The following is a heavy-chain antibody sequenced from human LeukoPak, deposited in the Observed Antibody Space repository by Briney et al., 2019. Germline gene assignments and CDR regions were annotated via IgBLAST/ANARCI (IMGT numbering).Heavy chain of an antibody. CDR3: ASAFGYSSSWYADY. CDR1: GFTFSSYA. CDR2: ISGSGGST. V-gene: IGHV3-23*01. Sequence: GGSLRLSCAASGFTFSSYAMSWVRQAPGKGLEWVSAISGSGGSTYYADSVKGRFTISRDNSKNTLYLQMNSLRAEDTAVYYCASAFGYSSSWYADYWGQGTLVTVSS. J-gene: IGHJ4*02. D-gene: IGHD6-13*01.